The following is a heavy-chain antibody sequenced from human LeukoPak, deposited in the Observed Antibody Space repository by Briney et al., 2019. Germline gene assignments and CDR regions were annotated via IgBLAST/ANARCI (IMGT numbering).Heavy chain of an antibody. CDR1: GFTVSNNY. D-gene: IGHD5-24*01. V-gene: IGHV3-53*01. CDR3: AREKTGSDGYNHGFDY. J-gene: IGHJ4*02. CDR2: IYSGGTT. Sequence: GSLRLSCAASGFTVSNNYMSWVRQAPGKGLEWVSVIYSGGTTKYADSVRGRFSISRDNSKNTLHLQMNSLRADDTAVYYCAREKTGSDGYNHGFDYWGQGALVTVSS.